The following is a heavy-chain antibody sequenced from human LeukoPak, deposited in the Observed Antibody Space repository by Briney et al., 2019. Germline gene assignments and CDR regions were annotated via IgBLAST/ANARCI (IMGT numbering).Heavy chain of an antibody. D-gene: IGHD3-10*01. Sequence: SETLSLTCTVSGYSICSGYYWGWIRQPPGKGLEWIGSIYHSGSTYYNPSLKSRVTITVDTSKNQFSLKLSSVTAADTAVYYCARGILLWFGEGIHYYYYYMDVWGKGTTVTVSS. CDR2: IYHSGST. CDR3: ARGILLWFGEGIHYYYYYMDV. J-gene: IGHJ6*03. V-gene: IGHV4-38-2*02. CDR1: GYSICSGYY.